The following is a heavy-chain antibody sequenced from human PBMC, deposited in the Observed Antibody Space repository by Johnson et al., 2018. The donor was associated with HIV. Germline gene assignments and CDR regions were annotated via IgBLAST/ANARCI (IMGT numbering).Heavy chain of an antibody. D-gene: IGHD6-13*01. J-gene: IGHJ3*02. CDR1: GFTFDDYA. CDR2: ISWNSGSL. Sequence: EVQLVESGGGLVQPGRSLRLSCAASGFTFDDYAMHWVRQAPGKGLEWVSGISWNSGSLGYADSVKGRFTISSDNAKNSLYLQMNSLRAEDTAVYYCTKGFRAAAGTGDAFDIWGQGTMVTVSS. V-gene: IGHV3-9*01. CDR3: TKGFRAAAGTGDAFDI.